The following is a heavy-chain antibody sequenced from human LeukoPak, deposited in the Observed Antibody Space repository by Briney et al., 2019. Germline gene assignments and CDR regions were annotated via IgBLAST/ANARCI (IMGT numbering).Heavy chain of an antibody. CDR3: ARHRPGIAVPAEFDP. Sequence: SESLSLTCAVSGGSISSSSFFWGWIRQPPGNGLEWIGSIYFSGSTYYNPSLKSRVTISVDTSKNQFSLRLTSVTAADTAVYFCARHRPGIAVPAEFDPWGQGTRVTVSS. CDR1: GGSISSSSFF. CDR2: IYFSGST. V-gene: IGHV4-39*01. J-gene: IGHJ5*02. D-gene: IGHD6-19*01.